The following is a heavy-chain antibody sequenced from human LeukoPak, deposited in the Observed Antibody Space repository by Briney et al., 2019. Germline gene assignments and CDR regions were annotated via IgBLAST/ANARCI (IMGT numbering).Heavy chain of an antibody. J-gene: IGHJ4*02. Sequence: EASVKVSCKASGCTFSSYTISWVRQAPGQGLEWMGRIIPILGIANYAQKFQGRVTITADKSTSTAYMELSSLRSEDTAVYYCASTPDILVGATPYWGQGTLVTVSS. CDR2: IIPILGIA. D-gene: IGHD1-26*01. CDR3: ASTPDILVGATPY. V-gene: IGHV1-69*02. CDR1: GCTFSSYT.